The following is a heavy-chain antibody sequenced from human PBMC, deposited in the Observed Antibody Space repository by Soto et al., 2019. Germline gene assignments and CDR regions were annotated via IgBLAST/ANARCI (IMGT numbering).Heavy chain of an antibody. D-gene: IGHD3-3*01. J-gene: IGHJ5*02. V-gene: IGHV4-59*01. Sequence: ASEALSVTCTVSVGSLSIYCWSWIRQPPGKGLEWIGYMYNTGSTNYNPSLKSRVTISVDTSKNQFSLKLSSVTAADTAVYYCARGITYDFWGGYINWFDPWGQGTMVTVSS. CDR2: MYNTGST. CDR3: ARGITYDFWGGYINWFDP. CDR1: VGSLSIYC.